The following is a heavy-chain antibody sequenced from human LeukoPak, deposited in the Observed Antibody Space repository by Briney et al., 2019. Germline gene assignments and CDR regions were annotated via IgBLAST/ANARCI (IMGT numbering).Heavy chain of an antibody. J-gene: IGHJ4*02. CDR3: ATETNGRHYDY. CDR1: GFTFDDYG. CDR2: IGPTGSDR. D-gene: IGHD1-14*01. Sequence: GGSLRLSCAASGFTFDDYGMSWVRQAPGKGLEWVASIGPTGSDRYHADSIKGRFTISRDNANNFLYLQMNSLRAEDTAVYYCATETNGRHYDYWGQGTLLTVSS. V-gene: IGHV3-21*06.